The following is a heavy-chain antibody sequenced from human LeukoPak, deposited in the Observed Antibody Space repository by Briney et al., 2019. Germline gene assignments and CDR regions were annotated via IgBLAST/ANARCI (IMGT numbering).Heavy chain of an antibody. Sequence: GASVKVSCKASGYTFINYATHRVRQAPGQRLEWMGWINPYNGDTEYSQKLQGRVTITKDTSASTAYMNLSTLRYEDTAVYYCARGSSSDWPLEYWGRGILVTVSS. CDR3: ARGSSSDWPLEY. J-gene: IGHJ4*02. CDR2: INPYNGDT. V-gene: IGHV1-3*01. D-gene: IGHD6-19*01. CDR1: GYTFINYA.